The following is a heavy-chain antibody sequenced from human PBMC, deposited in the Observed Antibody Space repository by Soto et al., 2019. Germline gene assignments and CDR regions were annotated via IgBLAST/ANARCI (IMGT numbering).Heavy chain of an antibody. CDR1: GFTFSSYW. CDR3: ARGPLYSSSWRYYFDY. V-gene: IGHV3-7*04. J-gene: IGHJ4*02. CDR2: IKQDGSEK. D-gene: IGHD6-13*01. Sequence: GGSLRLSCAASGFTFSSYWMSWVRQAPGKGLEWVANIKQDGSEKYYVDSVKGRFTISRDNAKNSLYLQMNSLRAEDTAVYYCARGPLYSSSWRYYFDYWGQGTLVTVSS.